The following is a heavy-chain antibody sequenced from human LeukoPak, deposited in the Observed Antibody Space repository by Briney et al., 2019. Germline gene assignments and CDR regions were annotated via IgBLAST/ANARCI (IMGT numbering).Heavy chain of an antibody. Sequence: PSETLSLTCAVSGGSISSGGYSWSWIRQPPGKGLEWIGYIYHSGSTYYNPSLKSRVTISVDRSKNRFSLKLSSVTAADTAVYYCAGHYYDFWSGYYKDDYWGQGTLVTVSS. D-gene: IGHD3-3*01. CDR1: GGSISSGGYS. J-gene: IGHJ4*02. V-gene: IGHV4-30-2*01. CDR2: IYHSGST. CDR3: AGHYYDFWSGYYKDDY.